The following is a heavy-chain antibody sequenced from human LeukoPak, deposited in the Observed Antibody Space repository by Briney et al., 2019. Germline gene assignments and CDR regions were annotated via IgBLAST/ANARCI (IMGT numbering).Heavy chain of an antibody. CDR3: ARRPARYDSSGTLRY. J-gene: IGHJ4*02. Sequence: SGTLSLTCAVSGGSISSSNWWSWVRQPPGKGLEWIGEIYHNGSTNYNPSLKSRVTISVDKSKNQFSLKLSSVTAADTAVYYCARRPARYDSSGTLRYWGQGTLVTVSS. D-gene: IGHD3-22*01. CDR1: GGSISSSNW. V-gene: IGHV4-4*02. CDR2: IYHNGST.